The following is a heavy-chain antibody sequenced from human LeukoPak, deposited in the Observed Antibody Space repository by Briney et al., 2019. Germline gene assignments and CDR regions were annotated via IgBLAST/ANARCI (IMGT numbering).Heavy chain of an antibody. CDR1: GFTFSSYA. CDR3: AKEVVVAVAAHYIDY. J-gene: IGHJ4*02. CDR2: ISGSGGST. Sequence: GGSLRLSCAASGFTFSSYAMSWVRQAPGKGLEWVSVISGSGGSTWYADSVKGRFTISRDNSKNTLYRQMNSLRPEDTAVYYCAKEVVVAVAAHYIDYWGQGTLVTVSS. D-gene: IGHD2-15*01. V-gene: IGHV3-23*01.